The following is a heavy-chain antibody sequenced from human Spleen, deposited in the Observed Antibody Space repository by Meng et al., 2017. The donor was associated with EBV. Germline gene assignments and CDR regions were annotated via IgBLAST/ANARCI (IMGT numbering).Heavy chain of an antibody. Sequence: QGQMQECGPGLVKHSETLSLTCTVSGGSVNSAIYYWSWIRQPPGKGLEWIGYIFYTGLTKYSPSLTSRVTISVDTSENQFSLKLNSVTAADAAVYYCAREKDYGDYRSSTGGIDPWGQGTLVTVSS. CDR2: IFYTGLT. J-gene: IGHJ5*02. CDR3: AREKDYGDYRSSTGGIDP. CDR1: GGSVNSAIYY. D-gene: IGHD4-17*01. V-gene: IGHV4-61*01.